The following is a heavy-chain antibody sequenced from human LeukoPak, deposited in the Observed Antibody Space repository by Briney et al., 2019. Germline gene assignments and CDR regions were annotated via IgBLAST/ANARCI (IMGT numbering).Heavy chain of an antibody. J-gene: IGHJ4*02. V-gene: IGHV3-23*01. CDR2: ISGSGGST. CDR3: AKDGRDYYGSGSYYNAPADY. CDR1: GFTFSSYD. Sequence: GGSLRLSCAASGFTFSSYDMSWVRQAPGKGLEWVSAISGSGGSTYYADSVKGRFTISRDNSKNTLYLQMNSLRAEDTAVYYCAKDGRDYYGSGSYYNAPADYWGQGTLVTVSS. D-gene: IGHD3-10*01.